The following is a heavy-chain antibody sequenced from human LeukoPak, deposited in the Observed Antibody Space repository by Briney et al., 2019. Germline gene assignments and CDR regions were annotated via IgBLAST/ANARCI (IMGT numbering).Heavy chain of an antibody. J-gene: IGHJ4*02. CDR3: AGRGYSSGDDY. CDR1: GGSISSYY. D-gene: IGHD6-19*01. V-gene: IGHV4-4*07. Sequence: PSETLSLTCTVSGGSISSYYWSWIRQPAGKGLEWIGRIYTSGSTNYSPSLKSRVTMSVDTSKNQFSLKLSSVTAADTAVYYCAGRGYSSGDDYWGQGTLVTVSS. CDR2: IYTSGST.